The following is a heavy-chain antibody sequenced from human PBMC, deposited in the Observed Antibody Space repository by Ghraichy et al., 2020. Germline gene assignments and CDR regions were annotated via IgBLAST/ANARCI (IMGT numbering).Heavy chain of an antibody. D-gene: IGHD3-10*01. CDR2: IRYDGSSE. CDR3: AKDFYGSRSGSWFDP. V-gene: IGHV3-30*02. Sequence: GGSLRLSCAASGFSFSSFGMNWIRQAPGRGLEWVAFIRYDGSSEYYADAVKGRFTISRDNSKNTLYLQMNSLRVEDTAIYYCAKDFYGSRSGSWFDPWGQGTLVTVSS. J-gene: IGHJ5*02. CDR1: GFSFSSFG.